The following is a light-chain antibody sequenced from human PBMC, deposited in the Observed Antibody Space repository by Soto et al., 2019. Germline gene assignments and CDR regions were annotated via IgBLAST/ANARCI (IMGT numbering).Light chain of an antibody. V-gene: IGKV1-9*01. CDR2: DAS. Sequence: DIQRTQSPSSLSASVGDRVTITCQSSQDISNYLNWYQQKAGKAPNLLIYDASTLQSGVPSRFSGSGSATDFSLTINSLQPEDLATYYCQQLNSYPITFGQGTRLEI. J-gene: IGKJ5*01. CDR1: QDISNY. CDR3: QQLNSYPIT.